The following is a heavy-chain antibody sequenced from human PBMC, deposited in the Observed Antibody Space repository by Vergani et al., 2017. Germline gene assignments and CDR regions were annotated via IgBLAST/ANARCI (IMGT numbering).Heavy chain of an antibody. V-gene: IGHV6-1*01. CDR2: TYYRSKWYN. D-gene: IGHD6-6*01. CDR3: ARVPADPPWAHPKDISSSGVRERNYYYYYGMDV. CDR1: GDSVSSNSAA. J-gene: IGHJ6*02. Sequence: QVQLQQSGPGLVKPSQTLSLTCAISGDSVSSNSAAWNWIRQSPSRGLEWLGRTYYRSKWYNDYAVFVKSRIIINPDTSKNQFSLQLNSVTPEDTAVYYCARVPADPPWAHPKDISSSGVRERNYYYYYGMDVWGQGTTVTVSS.